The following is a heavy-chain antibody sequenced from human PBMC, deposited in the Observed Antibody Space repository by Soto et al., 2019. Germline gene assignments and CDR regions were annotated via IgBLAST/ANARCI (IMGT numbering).Heavy chain of an antibody. CDR2: ISYDGSNK. CDR1: GFTFSSYW. V-gene: IGHV3-30*18. D-gene: IGHD3-10*01. J-gene: IGHJ6*02. CDR3: AKDSLSGGMDV. Sequence: VQLVESGGGLVQPGGSLRLSCAASGFTFSSYWMSWVRQAPGKGLEWVAVISYDGSNKYYADSVKGRFTISRDNSKNTLYLQMNSLRAEDTAVYYCAKDSLSGGMDVWGQGTTVTVSS.